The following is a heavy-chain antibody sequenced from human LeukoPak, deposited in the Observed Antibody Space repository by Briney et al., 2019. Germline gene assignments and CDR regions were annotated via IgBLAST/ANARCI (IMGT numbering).Heavy chain of an antibody. V-gene: IGHV1-18*01. CDR3: ARVGGTYGGNSDGGRFDP. D-gene: IGHD4-23*01. J-gene: IGHJ5*02. Sequence: ASVKVSCKAFGYTFTSYGISWVRQAPGQGLEWMGWISAYNGNTNYAQKLQGRVTMTTDTSTSTAYMELRSLRSDDTAVYYCARVGGTYGGNSDGGRFDPWGQGTLVTVSS. CDR1: GYTFTSYG. CDR2: ISAYNGNT.